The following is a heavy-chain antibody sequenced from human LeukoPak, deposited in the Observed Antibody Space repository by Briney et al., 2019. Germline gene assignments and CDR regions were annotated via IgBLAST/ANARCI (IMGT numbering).Heavy chain of an antibody. CDR3: ARARPSMWIDY. D-gene: IGHD5-12*01. V-gene: IGHV3-7*01. CDR2: IKQDGREK. CDR1: GFSFSNYW. J-gene: IGHJ4*02. Sequence: GGSLRLSCAASGFSFSNYWMSWVRQAPGKGLEWVANIKQDGREKYYVDSVKGRFTISRDSSKNTLYLQMNSLRPEDTAVYYCARARPSMWIDYWGQGTLVTVSS.